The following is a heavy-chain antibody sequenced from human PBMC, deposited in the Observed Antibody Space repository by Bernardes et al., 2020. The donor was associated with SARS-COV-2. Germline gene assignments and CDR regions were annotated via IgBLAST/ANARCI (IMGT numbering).Heavy chain of an antibody. V-gene: IGHV3-23*01. Sequence: GGSLRLSRAASGFTFSSYAMSWVRQAPGKGLEWVSAISGSGGSTYYADSVKGRFTISRDNSKNTLYLQMNSLRAEDTAVYYCAKDLAFVDIVATALFNVREISRGYDYWGQGTLVTVSS. J-gene: IGHJ4*02. CDR2: ISGSGGST. CDR1: GFTFSSYA. D-gene: IGHD5-12*01. CDR3: AKDLAFVDIVATALFNVREISRGYDY.